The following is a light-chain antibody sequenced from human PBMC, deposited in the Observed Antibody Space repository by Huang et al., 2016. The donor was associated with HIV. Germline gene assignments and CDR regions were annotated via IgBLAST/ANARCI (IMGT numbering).Light chain of an antibody. CDR1: QTMSSY. J-gene: IGKJ3*01. CDR2: ATS. V-gene: IGKV1-39*01. CDR3: QQSYSTPFT. Sequence: DIQMTQSPSSLSASVGDRVTITCRASQTMSSYLNWYQQKPGKAPKLLIYATSSLQSGVPSRFSGSGSGTHFTRTIRSLQLEDFATYYCQQSYSTPFTFGPGTKVDIK.